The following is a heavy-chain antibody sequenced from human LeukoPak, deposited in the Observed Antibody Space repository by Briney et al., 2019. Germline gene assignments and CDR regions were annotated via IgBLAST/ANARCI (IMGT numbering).Heavy chain of an antibody. J-gene: IGHJ4*02. CDR3: ATTGGSWYDGSFDY. CDR2: ISYGGSNK. Sequence: GGSLRLSCAASGFTFNTYAMHWVRQAPGKGLGWVAVISYGGSNKYYADSVKGRFTISRDNSKNTVYLQLNSLRAEDTAVYYCATTGGSWYDGSFDYWGQGTLVTVSS. D-gene: IGHD6-13*01. V-gene: IGHV3-30-3*01. CDR1: GFTFNTYA.